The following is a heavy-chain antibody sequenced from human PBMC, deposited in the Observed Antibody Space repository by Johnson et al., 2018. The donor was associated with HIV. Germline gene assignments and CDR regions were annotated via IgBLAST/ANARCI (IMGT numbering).Heavy chain of an antibody. CDR3: AKGLVVAASRDAFDI. CDR2: ISCDGSNK. Sequence: QVQLVESGGGVVQPGRSLRLSCAASGFTFSSYGMHWVRQAPGKGLEWVAVISCDGSNKYYADSVKGRFTISRDNSKNTLYLQMNSLRAEDTAVYYCAKGLVVAASRDAFDIWGQGTMVTVSS. D-gene: IGHD2-15*01. J-gene: IGHJ3*02. V-gene: IGHV3-30*18. CDR1: GFTFSSYG.